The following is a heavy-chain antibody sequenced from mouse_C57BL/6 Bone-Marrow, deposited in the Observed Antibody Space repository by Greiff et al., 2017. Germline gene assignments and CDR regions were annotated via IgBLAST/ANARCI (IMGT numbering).Heavy chain of an antibody. CDR1: GFNIKDYY. V-gene: IGHV14-1*01. D-gene: IGHD1-1*01. CDR2: IDPEDGDT. CDR3: TIYYYGSSYWFAY. Sequence: VQLQQSGAELVRPGASVKLSCTASGFNIKDYYMHWVKQRPEQGLEWIGRIDPEDGDTEYAPKFQGKATMTADTSSNTAYLQLSSLTSEATAVYYCTIYYYGSSYWFAYWGQGTLVTVSA. J-gene: IGHJ3*01.